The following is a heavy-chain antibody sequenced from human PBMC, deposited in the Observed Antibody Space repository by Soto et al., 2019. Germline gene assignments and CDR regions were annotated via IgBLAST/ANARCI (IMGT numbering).Heavy chain of an antibody. CDR3: AKGPVGGSSWYKN. CDR1: GFTFSSYA. Sequence: EVQLLESGGGLVQPGGSLRLSCAASGFTFSSYAVNWVRQAPGKGLEWVSAISGSGGSTYYADSVKGRFTISRDNSKNSVYLQMNSLRGEDTAVYYCAKGPVGGSSWYKNWGQGTLVTVSS. V-gene: IGHV3-23*01. CDR2: ISGSGGST. J-gene: IGHJ4*02. D-gene: IGHD6-13*01.